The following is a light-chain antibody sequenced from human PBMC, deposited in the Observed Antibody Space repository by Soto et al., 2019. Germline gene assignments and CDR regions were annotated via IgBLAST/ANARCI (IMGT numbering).Light chain of an antibody. CDR3: QQYGSSPYWT. Sequence: EIVVAQSPATLSVSPGESVTLSCRASQSVSSSYLAWYQQRPGQAPRLLIYGASSRATGIPDRFSGSGSGTDFTLTISRLEPEDFAVYYCQQYGSSPYWTFGQGTKVDIK. V-gene: IGKV3-20*01. J-gene: IGKJ1*01. CDR2: GAS. CDR1: QSVSSSY.